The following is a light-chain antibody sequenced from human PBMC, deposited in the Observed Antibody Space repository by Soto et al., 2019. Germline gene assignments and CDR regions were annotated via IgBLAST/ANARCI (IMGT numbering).Light chain of an antibody. V-gene: IGKV1-16*02. J-gene: IGKJ4*01. CDR3: QQYKDYPLT. CDR1: QAIINR. CDR2: AAS. Sequence: DIQMTQSPSSLSASVGDRITITCRASQAIINRLVWFQQKPGKAPNSLIYAASNLQSGVPSKFSGSGSGTDFTLTISSLQPEDFATYYCQQYKDYPLTFGGGTRVEIK.